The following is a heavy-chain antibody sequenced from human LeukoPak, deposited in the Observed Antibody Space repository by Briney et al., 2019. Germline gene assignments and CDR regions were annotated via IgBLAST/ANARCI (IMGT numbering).Heavy chain of an antibody. CDR3: ARLLAPRGDYVALDI. D-gene: IGHD4-17*01. CDR1: GGSISSYD. CDR2: IYYSGST. Sequence: SETLSLTCTVAGGSISSYDGSWSRQPPGKGLEWIGYIYYSGSTNYNPSLKSRVTISVDTSKNQFSLKLSSVTAADTAVYYCARLLAPRGDYVALDIWGQGALVTVSS. J-gene: IGHJ3*02. V-gene: IGHV4-59*01.